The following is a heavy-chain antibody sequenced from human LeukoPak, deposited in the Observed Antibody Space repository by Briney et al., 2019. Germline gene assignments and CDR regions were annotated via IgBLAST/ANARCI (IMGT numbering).Heavy chain of an antibody. Sequence: PGGSLRLSCAASGFTFSNHAMNWVRQAPGKGLVWVSRINSDGSSTSYADSVKGRFTISRDNAKNTLYLQMNSLRAEDTAVYYCVYSGSYFGVYWGQGTLVTVSS. J-gene: IGHJ4*02. CDR1: GFTFSNHA. CDR2: INSDGSST. D-gene: IGHD1-26*01. V-gene: IGHV3-74*01. CDR3: VYSGSYFGVY.